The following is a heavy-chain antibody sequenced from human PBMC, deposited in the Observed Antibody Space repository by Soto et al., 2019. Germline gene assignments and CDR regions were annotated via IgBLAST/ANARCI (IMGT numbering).Heavy chain of an antibody. J-gene: IGHJ4*02. CDR2: ITSSGTTI. CDR1: GFTFSSYE. CDR3: ARGNSPLNVY. D-gene: IGHD2-21*01. Sequence: GGSLRLSCAASGFTFSSYEMNWVRQAPGKGLEWISYITSSGTTIYYADSVKGRFTISRDNAKNSLYLQMNSLRAEDTAVYYCARGNSPLNVYWGQGTLVTVSS. V-gene: IGHV3-48*03.